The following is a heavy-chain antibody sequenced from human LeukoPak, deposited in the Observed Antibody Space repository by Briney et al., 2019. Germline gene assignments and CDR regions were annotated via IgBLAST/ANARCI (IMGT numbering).Heavy chain of an antibody. Sequence: ASVKVSCKASGYTFTSYAMHWVRQAPGQRLEWMGWINAGNGNTKYSQKFQGRVTITRDTSASTAYMELSSLRSEDTAVYYCARGTRGAAAIFNYWGQGTLVTVSS. V-gene: IGHV1-3*01. J-gene: IGHJ4*02. CDR2: INAGNGNT. CDR1: GYTFTSYA. D-gene: IGHD6-13*01. CDR3: ARGTRGAAAIFNY.